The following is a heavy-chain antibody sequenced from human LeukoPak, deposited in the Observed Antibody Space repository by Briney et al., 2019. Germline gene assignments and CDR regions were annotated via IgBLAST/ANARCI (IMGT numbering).Heavy chain of an antibody. CDR1: GYTFTSYD. CDR3: ARILYLSGYYYYYYMDV. D-gene: IGHD3-10*01. J-gene: IGHJ6*03. V-gene: IGHV1-8*03. CDR2: MNPNSGNT. Sequence: ASVKVSCKASGYTFTSYDINWVRQATGQGLEWMGWMNPNSGNTGYAQKFQGRVTITRNTSISTAYMELSSLRSEDTAVYHCARILYLSGYYYYYYMDVWGKGTTVTVSS.